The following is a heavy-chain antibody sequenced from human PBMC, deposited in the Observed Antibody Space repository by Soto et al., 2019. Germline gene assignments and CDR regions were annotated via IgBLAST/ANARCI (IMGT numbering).Heavy chain of an antibody. D-gene: IGHD6-19*01. CDR2: ISSSSSYI. CDR3: AGLAVEGGWFDP. J-gene: IGHJ5*02. CDR1: GFTFSSYS. Sequence: PGGSLRLSCAASGFTFSSYSMNWVRQAPGKGLEWVSSISSSSSYIYYADSVKGRFTISRDNAKNSLYLQMNSLRAEDTAVYYCAGLAVEGGWFDPWGQGTLVTVSS. V-gene: IGHV3-21*01.